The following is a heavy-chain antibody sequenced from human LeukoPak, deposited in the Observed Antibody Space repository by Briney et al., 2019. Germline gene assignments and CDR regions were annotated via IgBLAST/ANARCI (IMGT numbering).Heavy chain of an antibody. J-gene: IGHJ4*02. Sequence: GGSLRLSCAASGFTFSNYWMTWVRQAPGKGLQWVASIRQDENVKYYVDSVKGRFTISRDNAENSLYLQMNSLRAEDTAVYYCARWADDSGIYYIASWGQGSLVIVSS. CDR3: ARWADDSGIYYIAS. D-gene: IGHD3-10*01. CDR2: IRQDENVK. CDR1: GFTFSNYW. V-gene: IGHV3-7*01.